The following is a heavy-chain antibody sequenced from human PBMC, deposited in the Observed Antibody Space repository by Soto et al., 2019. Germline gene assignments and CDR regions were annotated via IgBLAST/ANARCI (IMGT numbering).Heavy chain of an antibody. CDR3: VRLYDYGDY. D-gene: IGHD2-8*01. Sequence: QVQLQESGPGLVKPSETLSLTCTVSGGPITNYYWSWIRQPPGKGLEWIGYIIYSGRTTYNPSLRSRATISVDTSKKQVSLKLRSVTAADTAVYYCVRLYDYGDYWGQGTQVTVSS. J-gene: IGHJ4*02. CDR2: IIYSGRT. V-gene: IGHV4-59*01. CDR1: GGPITNYY.